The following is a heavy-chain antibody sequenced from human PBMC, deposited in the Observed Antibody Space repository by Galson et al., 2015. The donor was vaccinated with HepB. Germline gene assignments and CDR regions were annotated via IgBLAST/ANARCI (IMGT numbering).Heavy chain of an antibody. V-gene: IGHV1-2*06. D-gene: IGHD3-10*01. CDR3: ARDLRDQYYYGSGSYWGPDY. Sequence: SVKVSCKASGYTFTGYYMHWVRQAPGQGLEWMGRINPNSGGTNYAQEFQGRVTMTRDTSISTAYMELSRLRSDDTAVYYCARDLRDQYYYGSGSYWGPDYWGQGTLVTVSS. J-gene: IGHJ4*02. CDR2: INPNSGGT. CDR1: GYTFTGYY.